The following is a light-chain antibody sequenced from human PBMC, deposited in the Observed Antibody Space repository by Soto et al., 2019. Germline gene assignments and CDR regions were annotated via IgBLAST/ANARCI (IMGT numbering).Light chain of an antibody. V-gene: IGLV1-44*01. CDR1: SSNIGTNS. Sequence: QSVLTQPPSASGTPGQRVTISCSGSSSNIGTNSVNWYQQLPGTAPKVLIYSNSQRPSGVPDRFSGSKSGTSASLAISGLQSEDEGDYYCAAWDDSLNGVVFGGRTKLTVL. J-gene: IGLJ2*01. CDR2: SNS. CDR3: AAWDDSLNGVV.